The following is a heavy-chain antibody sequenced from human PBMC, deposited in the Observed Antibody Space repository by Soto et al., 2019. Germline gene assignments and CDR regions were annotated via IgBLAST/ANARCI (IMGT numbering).Heavy chain of an antibody. CDR1: GYTFTTYG. CDR3: AREMWTRSGPQNFFDY. J-gene: IGHJ4*02. CDR2: ISPASGVT. V-gene: IGHV1-18*01. Sequence: QVQLVQSEGEVKQPGASVKVSCKASGYTFTTYGLCWVRQVTGQGLEWMGYISPASGVTTYAQSLQGRVTMTTDTSTGTVYMELRSLRSDDTAIYYCAREMWTRSGPQNFFDYWGQGALVTVSS. D-gene: IGHD6-25*01.